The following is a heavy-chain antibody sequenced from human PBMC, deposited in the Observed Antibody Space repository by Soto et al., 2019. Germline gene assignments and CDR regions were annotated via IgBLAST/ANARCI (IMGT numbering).Heavy chain of an antibody. CDR1: GFTFSSYS. CDR3: ARDQEFRYDGSGSRRRQNNWFDP. V-gene: IGHV3-48*01. CDR2: ISSSSSTI. D-gene: IGHD3-10*01. Sequence: EVQLVESGGGFVQPGGYLRLSCAASGFTFSSYSMNWVRQAPGKGLEWVSYISSSSSTIYYADSVKGRFTISRDNAKNSLYLQMNSLRAEDTAVYYFARDQEFRYDGSGSRRRQNNWFDPWGQGTLVTVSS. J-gene: IGHJ5*02.